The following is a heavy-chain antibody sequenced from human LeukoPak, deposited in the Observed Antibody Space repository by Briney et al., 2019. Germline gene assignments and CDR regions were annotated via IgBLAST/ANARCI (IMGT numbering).Heavy chain of an antibody. D-gene: IGHD6-13*01. CDR3: ARDEYSSSWPYYFDY. Sequence: SETLSLTCAVYGGSFSGYYWSWIRQPPGKGLEWIGEINHSGSTIYNPSLKSRVTISVDTSKNQFSLKLSSVTAADTAVYYCARDEYSSSWPYYFDYWGQGTLVTVSS. CDR2: INHSGST. CDR1: GGSFSGYY. V-gene: IGHV4-34*01. J-gene: IGHJ4*02.